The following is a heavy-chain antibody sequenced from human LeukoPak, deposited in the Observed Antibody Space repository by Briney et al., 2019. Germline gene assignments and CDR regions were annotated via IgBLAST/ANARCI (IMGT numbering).Heavy chain of an antibody. CDR2: IIPIFCSA. J-gene: IGHJ4*02. CDR1: GGTFITYV. D-gene: IGHD2-15*01. CDR3: ARNDLGFCSGASCYSSQFDY. Sequence: ASVKVSCKASGGTFITYVINWVRQAPGQGLEWRGGIIPIFCSANYTQKFQGRVTITTDESTSTAYMELRSLRSEDTAVYYCARNDLGFCSGASCYSSQFDYWGQGTLVTVSS. V-gene: IGHV1-69*05.